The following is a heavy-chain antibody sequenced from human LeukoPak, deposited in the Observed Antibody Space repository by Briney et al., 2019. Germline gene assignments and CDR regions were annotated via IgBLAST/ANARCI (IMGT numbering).Heavy chain of an antibody. CDR1: GFTFTSYG. J-gene: IGHJ4*02. V-gene: IGHV3-30*02. CDR3: AKDREISSGYHYFDY. Sequence: GGSLRLSCAASGFTFTSYGMHWVRQAPGKGLEWVAFIRYGGSYNYADSVKGRFTISRDNSKNTLYLRMDSRRAEDTAVYYCAKDREISSGYHYFDYWGQGTLVTVSS. D-gene: IGHD3-22*01. CDR2: IRYGGSY.